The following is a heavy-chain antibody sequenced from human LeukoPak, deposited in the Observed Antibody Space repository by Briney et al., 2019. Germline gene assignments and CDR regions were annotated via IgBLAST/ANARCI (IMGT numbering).Heavy chain of an antibody. D-gene: IGHD3-3*01. V-gene: IGHV1-69*05. CDR3: ARGDLEWFSSWFDP. Sequence: SVKVSCKXSGGTFSSYAISWVRQAPGQGLEWMGGIIPIFGTANYAQKFQGRVTITTDESTSTAYMELSSLRSEDTAVYYCARGDLEWFSSWFDPWGQGTLVTVSS. J-gene: IGHJ5*02. CDR2: IIPIFGTA. CDR1: GGTFSSYA.